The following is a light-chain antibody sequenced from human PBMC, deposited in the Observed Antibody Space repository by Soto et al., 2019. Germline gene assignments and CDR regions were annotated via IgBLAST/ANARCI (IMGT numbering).Light chain of an antibody. Sequence: QSALTQPASVSGSPGQSINISCTVTSSDVGGYNYVSWYQQHPGKAPKLMIYDVSNRPSGVSTRFSGSKSGNTASLTISGRLDEDEDDYYCSSYTSSGLVVFGGGTKLTVL. CDR3: SSYTSSGLVV. J-gene: IGLJ2*01. CDR2: DVS. CDR1: SSDVGGYNY. V-gene: IGLV2-14*01.